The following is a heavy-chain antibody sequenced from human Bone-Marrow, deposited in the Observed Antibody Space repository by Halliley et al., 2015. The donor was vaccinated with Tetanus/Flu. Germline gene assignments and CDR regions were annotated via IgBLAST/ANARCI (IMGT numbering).Heavy chain of an antibody. V-gene: IGHV4-59*08. J-gene: IGHJ5*02. CDR2: IYYSGNT. CDR1: SGSLSGYY. CDR3: AREKSAHAPARLDL. Sequence: TLSLTCTVSSGSLSGYYWSWIRQPPGKGLQWIGYIYYSGNTYYNPSLNSRVSISLDTPKNRFSLKLNSLTAADTAMYYCAREKSAHAPARLDLWGQGALVTVSS.